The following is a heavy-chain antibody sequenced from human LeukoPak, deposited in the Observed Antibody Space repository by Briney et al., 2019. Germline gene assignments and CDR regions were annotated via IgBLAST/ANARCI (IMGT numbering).Heavy chain of an antibody. CDR1: GGSISSYY. Sequence: SETPSLTCTVSGGSISSYYWSWIRQPPGKGLEWIGYIYYSGSTNYNPSLKSRVTISVDTSKNQFSLKLSSVTAADTAVYYCARTTEAHSWRTRYYDYYMDVWGKGTTVTVSS. CDR3: ARTTEAHSWRTRYYDYYMDV. CDR2: IYYSGST. V-gene: IGHV4-59*01. J-gene: IGHJ6*03. D-gene: IGHD6-13*01.